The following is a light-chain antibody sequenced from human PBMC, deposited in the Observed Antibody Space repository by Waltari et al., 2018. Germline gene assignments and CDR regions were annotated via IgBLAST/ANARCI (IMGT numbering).Light chain of an antibody. CDR2: RAS. Sequence: EIVLTQSPGTLSLSPGERATLSCRASQSIYSTYLAWYQQKPGQAPRLLISRASNRATGVPDRFSGSGSGTDFTLTINRLEPEDFAVFYCQQYGSSPRTFGQGTKVEIK. CDR3: QQYGSSPRT. CDR1: QSIYSTY. V-gene: IGKV3-20*01. J-gene: IGKJ1*01.